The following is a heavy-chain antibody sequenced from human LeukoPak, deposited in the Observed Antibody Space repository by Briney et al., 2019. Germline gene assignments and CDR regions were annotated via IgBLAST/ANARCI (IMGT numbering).Heavy chain of an antibody. CDR1: GFTFSSYG. J-gene: IGHJ3*01. CDR2: ISYDGGNK. CDR3: ARDDRFDGSGHYSAFDV. Sequence: AGGSLRLSCAASGFTFSSYGMHWVRQAPGKGLEWVAVISYDGGNKYYADSVKGRFTISRDNAKNSLFLQMNSLRDEDTAVYYCARDDRFDGSGHYSAFDVWGQGTMVTVSS. V-gene: IGHV3-30*03. D-gene: IGHD3-22*01.